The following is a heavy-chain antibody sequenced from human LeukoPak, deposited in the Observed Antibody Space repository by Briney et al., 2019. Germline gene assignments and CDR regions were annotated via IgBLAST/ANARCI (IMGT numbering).Heavy chain of an antibody. CDR1: GGSISSYY. CDR3: AILRGNWFDP. CDR2: IYTSGST. V-gene: IGHV4-4*09. Sequence: SETLSLTCTVSGGSISSYYWSWIRQPPGKGLEWIGYIYTSGSTNYNPSLKSRVTISVDTSKNQFSLKLSSVTAADTAVYYCAILRGNWFDPWGQGTLVTVSS. J-gene: IGHJ5*02. D-gene: IGHD2-15*01.